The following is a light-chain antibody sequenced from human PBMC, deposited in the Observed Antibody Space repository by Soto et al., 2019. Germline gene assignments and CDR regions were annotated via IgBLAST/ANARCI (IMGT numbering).Light chain of an antibody. Sequence: QSVLTQPASVSGSPGQSITISCTGTSSDVGGYNYVSWYQQHPGKAPKLMIYAVSNRPSGVSNRFSAAKSVNTASLTISGLQAEEEDDYYCSSYTSSSLHVFGTGTKLTVL. V-gene: IGLV2-14*03. J-gene: IGLJ1*01. CDR1: SSDVGGYNY. CDR3: SSYTSSSLHV. CDR2: AVS.